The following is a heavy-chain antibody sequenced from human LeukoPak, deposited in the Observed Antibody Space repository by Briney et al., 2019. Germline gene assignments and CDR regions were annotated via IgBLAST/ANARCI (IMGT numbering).Heavy chain of an antibody. D-gene: IGHD5-18*01. CDR3: AGGGIQHSYYYYYMDV. J-gene: IGHJ6*03. V-gene: IGHV3-53*05. CDR2: IYSGGST. Sequence: GGSLRLSCAASGFTVSSNYMSWVRQAPGKGLEWVSVIYSGGSTYYADSVKGRFTISRDNSKNTLYVQVNSLRVEDTAVYYCAGGGIQHSYYYYYMDVWGKGTTVTVSS. CDR1: GFTVSSNY.